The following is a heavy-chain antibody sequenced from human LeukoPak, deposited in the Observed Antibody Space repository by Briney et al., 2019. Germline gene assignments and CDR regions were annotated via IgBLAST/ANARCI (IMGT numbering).Heavy chain of an antibody. CDR3: TTIDY. Sequence: GGSLRLSCAASGFTFSNAWMSWVRQAPGKGLEWVGRIKSKTGGGTTDYAAPAKGRFTISRDDSKNTLCLQMNSLKTEDTAVYYCTTIDYWGQGTLVTVSS. CDR2: IKSKTGGGTT. V-gene: IGHV3-15*01. CDR1: GFTFSNAW. J-gene: IGHJ4*02.